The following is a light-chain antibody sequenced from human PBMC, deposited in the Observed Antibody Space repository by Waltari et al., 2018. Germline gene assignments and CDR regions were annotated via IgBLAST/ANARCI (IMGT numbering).Light chain of an antibody. Sequence: EIVLTQSPATLSLSPGGRVTLSCRANQSVMTHLAWYQQKHGQAPRLLIYDASTRATGIPARCSSSGSGTEVSLTISSLEPEDFAVYYCQQRNNWPPWTFGQGTKVEVK. V-gene: IGKV3-11*01. CDR1: QSVMTH. CDR2: DAS. CDR3: QQRNNWPPWT. J-gene: IGKJ1*01.